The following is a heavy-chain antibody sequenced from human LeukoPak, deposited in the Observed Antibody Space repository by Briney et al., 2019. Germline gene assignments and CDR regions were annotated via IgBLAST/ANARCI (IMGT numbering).Heavy chain of an antibody. CDR2: INPNSGGT. V-gene: IGHV1-2*02. D-gene: IGHD3-10*01. Sequence: ASVKVSCKASGYTFTGYYMHWVRQTPGQGLEWMGWINPNSGGTNYAQKFQGRVTMTRDTSISTAYMELSRLRSDDTAVYYCARDRYGSGGYYNTLNWFDPWGQGTLVTVSS. J-gene: IGHJ5*02. CDR1: GYTFTGYY. CDR3: ARDRYGSGGYYNTLNWFDP.